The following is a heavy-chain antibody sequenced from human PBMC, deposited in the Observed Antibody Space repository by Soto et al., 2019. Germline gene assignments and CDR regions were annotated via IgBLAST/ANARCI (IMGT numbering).Heavy chain of an antibody. CDR2: ISYDGSNK. CDR3: AKGTQIIAVAGTGFDY. CDR1: GFTFSSYG. Sequence: LSLTCAASGFTFSSYGMHWVRQAPGKGLEWVAVISYDGSNKYYADSVKGRFTISRDNSKNTLYLQMNSLRAEDTAVYYCAKGTQIIAVAGTGFDYWGQGTLVTVSS. V-gene: IGHV3-30*18. D-gene: IGHD6-19*01. J-gene: IGHJ4*02.